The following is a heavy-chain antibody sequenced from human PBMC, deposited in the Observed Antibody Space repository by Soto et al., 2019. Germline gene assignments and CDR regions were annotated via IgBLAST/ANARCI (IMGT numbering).Heavy chain of an antibody. J-gene: IGHJ5*02. CDR1: GGPISSSSYY. Sequence: QLQLQESGPGLVKPSETLSLTCTVSGGPISSSSYYWGWIRQPPGKGLEWIGSIYYSGSSYYNPSLKSRVTISVDTSKNQFSLKPSSVTAADTAVYYCARRKISGWHYDNWFGPWGPGTLVTVFS. D-gene: IGHD1-7*01. V-gene: IGHV4-39*01. CDR2: IYYSGSS. CDR3: ARRKISGWHYDNWFGP.